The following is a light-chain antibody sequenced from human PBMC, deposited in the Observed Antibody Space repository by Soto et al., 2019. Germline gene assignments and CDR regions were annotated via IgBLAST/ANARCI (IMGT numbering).Light chain of an antibody. Sequence: QSALTQPASVSGPPGQSITISCTGTSNDIGEYKYVSWYQQHPGKAPKLIIYDVSNRPSGVSNRFSGSQSGNTASLTISGLQAEDEADYYCSSYTTSSTYVFGAGTKVTV. CDR1: SNDIGEYKY. V-gene: IGLV2-14*01. CDR2: DVS. CDR3: SSYTTSSTYV. J-gene: IGLJ1*01.